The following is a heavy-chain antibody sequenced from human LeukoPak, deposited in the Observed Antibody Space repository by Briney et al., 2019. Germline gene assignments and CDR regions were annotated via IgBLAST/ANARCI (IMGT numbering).Heavy chain of an antibody. Sequence: PGGSLRLSCVVSGFTFSSYSMIWVRQAPGKGLQWVANMKKDGSETKYVDFVKGRFTISRDNAKNSLYLQMNSLRAEDTAVYYCGRHRSGSGTYFIDYWGQGTLARVSS. V-gene: IGHV3-7*01. J-gene: IGHJ4*02. CDR1: GFTFSSYS. CDR2: MKKDGSET. D-gene: IGHD3-10*01. CDR3: GRHRSGSGTYFIDY.